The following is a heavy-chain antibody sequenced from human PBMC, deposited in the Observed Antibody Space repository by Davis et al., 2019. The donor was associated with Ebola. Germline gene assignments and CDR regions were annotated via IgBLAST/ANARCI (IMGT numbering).Heavy chain of an antibody. CDR2: IIPIFGTA. CDR3: TRGIARRRSGSWFDP. V-gene: IGHV1-69*13. CDR1: GGTFSSYA. D-gene: IGHD2-15*01. J-gene: IGHJ5*02. Sequence: SVKVSCKASGGTFSSYAISWVRQAPGQGLEWMGGIIPIFGTANYAQKFQGRVTITADESTSTAYMELSSLRFEDTAVYYCTRGIARRRSGSWFDPWGQGTPVTVSS.